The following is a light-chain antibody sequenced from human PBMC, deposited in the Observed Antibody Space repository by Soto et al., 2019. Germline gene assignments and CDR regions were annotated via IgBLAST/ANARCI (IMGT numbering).Light chain of an antibody. CDR1: QSLTNS. Sequence: ETMMTQSPDTLSVSLGERATLSCRASQSLTNSLSWYHHKPGQGPTLLVHDASTRATGIPARLSGSGSGTDLNLTISGLQSEDFAVYSCQQYHNWRQTFGQGTKVDIK. V-gene: IGKV3-15*01. CDR2: DAS. CDR3: QQYHNWRQT. J-gene: IGKJ1*01.